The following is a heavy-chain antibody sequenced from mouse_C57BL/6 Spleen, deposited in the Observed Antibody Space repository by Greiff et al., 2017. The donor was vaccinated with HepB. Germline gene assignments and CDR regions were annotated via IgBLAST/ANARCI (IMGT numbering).Heavy chain of an antibody. J-gene: IGHJ4*01. D-gene: IGHD4-1*01. Sequence: VLLVESGPGLVAPSQSLSITCTVSGFSLTSYGVDWVRQSPGKGLEWLGVIWGVGSTNYNSALKSRLSISKDNSKSQVFLKMNSLQTDDTAMYYCARELTGFYAMDYWGQGTSVTVSS. CDR1: GFSLTSYG. V-gene: IGHV2-6*01. CDR2: IWGVGST. CDR3: ARELTGFYAMDY.